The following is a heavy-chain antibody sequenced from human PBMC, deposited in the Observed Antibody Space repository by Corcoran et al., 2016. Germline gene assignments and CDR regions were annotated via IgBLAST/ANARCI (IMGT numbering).Heavy chain of an antibody. CDR1: GGSISSYY. D-gene: IGHD6-13*01. Sequence: QVQLQESGPGLVKPSETLSLTCNVSGGSISSYYWSWVRQPPGKGLEWIGYIYYSGSTNYNPSLKSRVTISVETTKNQLSLKLSSVTAADTAVYSCARDQGIAAAGDYYYYYGMDVWGQGTSVTVSS. V-gene: IGHV4-59*01. J-gene: IGHJ6*02. CDR3: ARDQGIAAAGDYYYYYGMDV. CDR2: IYYSGST.